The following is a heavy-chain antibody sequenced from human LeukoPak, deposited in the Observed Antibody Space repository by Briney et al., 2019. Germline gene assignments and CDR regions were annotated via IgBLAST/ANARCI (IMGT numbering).Heavy chain of an antibody. J-gene: IGHJ6*02. Sequence: GESLRLSCAASGFTFSNSWMNWVRQAPGKGLVWVSRINTDGSITSYADSVKGRFTISRDNAKNTLYLQMNSLRAEDTAVYYCAKGLWGAYYYGMDVWGQGTTVTVSS. CDR3: AKGLWGAYYYGMDV. CDR2: INTDGSIT. CDR1: GFTFSNSW. V-gene: IGHV3-74*01. D-gene: IGHD3-16*01.